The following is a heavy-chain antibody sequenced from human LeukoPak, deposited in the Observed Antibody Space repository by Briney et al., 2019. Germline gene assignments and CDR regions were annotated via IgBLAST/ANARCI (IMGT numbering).Heavy chain of an antibody. D-gene: IGHD3-22*01. CDR1: GFTFSSYW. CDR2: IKQDGSEK. Sequence: GGSLRLSCAASGFTFSSYWMSWVRQAPGKGLEWVANIKQDGSEKYYVDSVKGRFTISRDNAKNSLYLQMNSLRAEDTAVYYCARDRRFNYYDSSGDHYFDYWGQGTLVTVSS. CDR3: ARDRRFNYYDSSGDHYFDY. V-gene: IGHV3-7*01. J-gene: IGHJ4*02.